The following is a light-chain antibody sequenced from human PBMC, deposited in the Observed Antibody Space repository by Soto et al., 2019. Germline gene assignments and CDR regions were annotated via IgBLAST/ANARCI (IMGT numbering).Light chain of an antibody. J-gene: IGLJ1*01. CDR2: DVS. CDR1: SSDVGGYNY. V-gene: IGLV2-11*01. Sequence: QSVLTQPRSASGSPGQSVTISCTGTSSDVGGYNYVSWYQQHPGKAPKLMIYDVSKRPSGVPDRFSGSKSGNTASLTISGLQADDEADYYCCSYAGSYTFVFGTGTKVTVL. CDR3: CSYAGSYTFV.